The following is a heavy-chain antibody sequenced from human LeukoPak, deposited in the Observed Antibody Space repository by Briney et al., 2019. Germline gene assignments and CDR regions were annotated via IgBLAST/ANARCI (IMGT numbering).Heavy chain of an antibody. D-gene: IGHD6-13*01. CDR3: AKVIAPDGNDGAFDI. CDR1: GFKFSIYS. CDR2: ITRSSTTI. J-gene: IGHJ3*02. V-gene: IGHV3-48*01. Sequence: TGGSLRLSCAASGFKFSIYSMNWVCQAPGKGLEWVSYITRSSTTIYYADSVKGRFTISRDNAKNSLYLQMNSLRVEDTAVYYCAKVIAPDGNDGAFDIWGQGTMATVSS.